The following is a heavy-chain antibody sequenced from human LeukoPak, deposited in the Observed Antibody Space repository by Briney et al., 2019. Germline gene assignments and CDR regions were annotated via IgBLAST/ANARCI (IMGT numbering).Heavy chain of an antibody. CDR2: IYYSGST. J-gene: IGHJ3*02. Sequence: PSETLSLTCTVSGGSISSYYWSWIRQPPGKGLEWIGYIYYSGSTNYNPSLKSRVIISLDTSTNQFSLKLSSVTAADTALYYCARHIYGDSVAFDIWGQGTLVTVSS. CDR1: GGSISSYY. V-gene: IGHV4-59*08. CDR3: ARHIYGDSVAFDI. D-gene: IGHD4-17*01.